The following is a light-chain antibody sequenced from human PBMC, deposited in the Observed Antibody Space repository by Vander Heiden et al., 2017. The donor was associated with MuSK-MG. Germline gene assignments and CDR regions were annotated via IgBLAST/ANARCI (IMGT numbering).Light chain of an antibody. Sequence: HSVLTQPPSVSGAPGQRVTISCTGSSSNIGASFDVHWYQHLPGTAPKLLIRANHNRPSGVPDRFSGSKSGTSASLAITGLRSEDEAYYYCQSYDNSLSGSVVFGGGTWLTVL. V-gene: IGLV1-40*01. CDR2: ANH. CDR3: QSYDNSLSGSVV. CDR1: SSNIGASFD. J-gene: IGLJ2*01.